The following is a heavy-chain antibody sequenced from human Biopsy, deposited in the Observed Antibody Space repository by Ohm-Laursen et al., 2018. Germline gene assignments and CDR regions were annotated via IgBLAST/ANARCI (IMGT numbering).Heavy chain of an antibody. CDR2: FYSSGTT. J-gene: IGHJ3*02. CDR3: ARAPADQCAARKYYSSHAFDM. V-gene: IGHV4-61*01. CDR1: NASASSGRYY. D-gene: IGHD3-16*01. Sequence: GTLSLTCSVSNASASSGRYYWTWIRQPPRKPLEWIGSFYSSGTTRSNPSLESRLSISMDTSKNEVSLRLTSMTAADTAVDFFARAPADQCAARKYYSSHAFDMWGQGTKVTVSS.